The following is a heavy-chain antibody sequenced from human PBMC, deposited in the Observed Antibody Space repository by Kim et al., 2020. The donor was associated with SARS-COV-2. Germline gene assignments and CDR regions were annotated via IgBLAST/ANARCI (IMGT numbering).Heavy chain of an antibody. Sequence: KARFTIPRDNSKNTLYLQRTSLRAEDTAVYYCAKDPRIAARSPLEDYFDYWGQGTLVTVSS. J-gene: IGHJ4*02. D-gene: IGHD6-6*01. V-gene: IGHV3-23*01. CDR3: AKDPRIAARSPLEDYFDY.